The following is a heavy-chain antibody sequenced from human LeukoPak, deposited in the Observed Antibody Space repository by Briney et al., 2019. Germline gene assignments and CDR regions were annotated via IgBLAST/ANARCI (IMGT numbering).Heavy chain of an antibody. D-gene: IGHD2-21*01. CDR2: IFWDDDK. CDR1: GFSLNTNGMG. Sequence: SAPTLVKPTETLTLTCTFPGFSLNTNGMGVGWIRQSPGKALEWLALIFWDDDKRYSPSLRGRLTISKDTSKNQVVLTLTNVDPVDTGTYYCAHRHNLGRSSVVITFDVWGQGTVVTVSS. J-gene: IGHJ3*01. V-gene: IGHV2-5*02. CDR3: AHRHNLGRSSVVITFDV.